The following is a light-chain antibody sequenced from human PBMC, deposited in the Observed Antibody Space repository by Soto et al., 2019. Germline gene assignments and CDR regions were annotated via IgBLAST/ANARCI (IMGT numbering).Light chain of an antibody. V-gene: IGLV2-11*01. CDR3: CSYAANTRV. J-gene: IGLJ3*02. CDR2: DVS. CDR1: GSDVGGYNY. Sequence: QSALTQPRSVSGSPGQSVTISCTGTGSDVGGYNYASWYQHHPGKAPKLMIYDVSKRPSGVPDRFSGSKSDNTASLTISGLQAEDEADYYCCSYAANTRVFGGGTKLTVL.